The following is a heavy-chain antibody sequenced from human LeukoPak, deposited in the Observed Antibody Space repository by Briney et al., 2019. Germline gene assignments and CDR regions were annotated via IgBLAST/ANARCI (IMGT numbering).Heavy chain of an antibody. CDR3: ARDFATMIDDAFDI. CDR1: GFTFSDYW. CDR2: VKNDGSEK. V-gene: IGHV3-7*01. Sequence: GGSLRLSCAAPGFTFSDYWMNWVRQAPGKGLEWVANVKNDGSEKYYVDSVKGRFTISRDNAKNSLYLQMNSLRAEDTAVYYCARDFATMIDDAFDIWGQGTMVTVSS. J-gene: IGHJ3*02. D-gene: IGHD3-22*01.